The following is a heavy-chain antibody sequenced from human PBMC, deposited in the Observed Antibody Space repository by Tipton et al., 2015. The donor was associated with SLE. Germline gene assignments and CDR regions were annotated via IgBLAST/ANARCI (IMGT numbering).Heavy chain of an antibody. V-gene: IGHV4-38-2*02. Sequence: TLSLTCTVSGYSISTGYYWGWIRQPPGKGLEWIGNMYQTGTTDYNPSLKSRVTISIDTSKNQFSLKLSAVTAADTAVYYCARQAYYSSRYADYWGQGTLVTVSS. CDR2: MYQTGTT. CDR1: GYSISTGYY. J-gene: IGHJ4*02. D-gene: IGHD3-22*01. CDR3: ARQAYYSSRYADY.